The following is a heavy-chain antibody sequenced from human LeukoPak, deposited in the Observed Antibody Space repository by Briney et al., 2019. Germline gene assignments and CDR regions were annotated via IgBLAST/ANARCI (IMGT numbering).Heavy chain of an antibody. J-gene: IGHJ4*02. CDR1: GFTFSSYS. V-gene: IGHV3-48*01. D-gene: IGHD3-22*01. CDR3: ARGDYYDSSGYHFDY. Sequence: GSLRLSCAASGFTFSSYSMNWVRQAPGKGLEWVSYISSSSSTIYYADSVKGRFTISRDNAKNSLYLQMNSLRAEDTAVYYCARGDYYDSSGYHFDYWGQGTLVTVSS. CDR2: ISSSSSTI.